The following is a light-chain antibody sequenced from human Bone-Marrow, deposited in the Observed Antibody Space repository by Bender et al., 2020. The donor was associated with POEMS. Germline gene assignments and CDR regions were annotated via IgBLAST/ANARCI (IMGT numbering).Light chain of an antibody. CDR1: SSKFGSYP. V-gene: IGLV1-44*01. J-gene: IGLJ3*02. CDR3: ATRDGSLNSWM. CDR2: NNS. Sequence: QSVLTQPPSASGTPGQTVTTSCSGSSSKFGSYPVNWYQQLPGAAPKLVIFNNSQRPSGVPDRFSGSNSGTSASLAMSGRLSDDDADFYCATRDGSLNSWMFGGGTKLAVL.